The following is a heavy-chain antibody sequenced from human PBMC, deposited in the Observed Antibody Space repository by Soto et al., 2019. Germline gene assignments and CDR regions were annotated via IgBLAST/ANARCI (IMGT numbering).Heavy chain of an antibody. CDR2: VYHTGRT. D-gene: IGHD3-3*01. CDR3: ARAFAYFDS. J-gene: IGHJ4*02. V-gene: IGHV4-61*01. Sequence: QVQLQESGPGLVKPSETLSLTCTVSGGSFKSGSYSWSWIRQPPGKGLEWIGYVYHTGRTSYNPSITSRVSISMDTSKNQCSLNLDSVTAADTAVYVCARAFAYFDSWGQGTLVTVSS. CDR1: GGSFKSGSYS.